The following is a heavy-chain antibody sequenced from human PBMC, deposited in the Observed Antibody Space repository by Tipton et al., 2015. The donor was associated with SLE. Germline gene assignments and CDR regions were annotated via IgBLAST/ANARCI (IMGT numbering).Heavy chain of an antibody. CDR2: INPNRGNT. CDR1: GYTFTTYD. V-gene: IGHV1-8*01. D-gene: IGHD5-12*01. J-gene: IGHJ4*02. Sequence: QLVQSGAEVKKPGASVKVSCKASGYTFTTYDVNWVRQATGQGLEWMGWINPNRGNTGCAQRFQGRVTMTRDKTTSTAYMELRSLRSDDTAIYYCARDESGFKDFFDYWGQGTLVTVSS. CDR3: ARDESGFKDFFDY.